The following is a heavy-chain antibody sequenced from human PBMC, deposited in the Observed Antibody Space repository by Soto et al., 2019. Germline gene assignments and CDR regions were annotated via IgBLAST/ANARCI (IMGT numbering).Heavy chain of an antibody. CDR2: IYTSGST. CDR1: GGSISSYY. Sequence: TVSGGSISSYYWSWIRQPAGKGLEWIGRIYTSGSTNYNPSLKSRVTMSVDTSKNQFSLKLSSVTAADTAVYYCARDFGYCSSTSCYTYYYYGMDVWGQGTTVTVSS. D-gene: IGHD2-2*02. V-gene: IGHV4-4*07. J-gene: IGHJ6*02. CDR3: ARDFGYCSSTSCYTYYYYGMDV.